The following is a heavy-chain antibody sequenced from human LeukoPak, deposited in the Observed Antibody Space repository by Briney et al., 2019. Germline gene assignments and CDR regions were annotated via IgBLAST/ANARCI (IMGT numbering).Heavy chain of an antibody. Sequence: SETLSLTCTVSGGSISSSSYYWGWIRQPPGKGLEWIGSIYYSGSTYYNPSLKSRVTISVDTSKNQFSLKLSSVTAADTAMYYCARHLIETYYYDSSGYYPLRNWFDPWGQGTLVTVSS. CDR2: IYYSGST. J-gene: IGHJ5*02. CDR3: ARHLIETYYYDSSGYYPLRNWFDP. D-gene: IGHD3-22*01. V-gene: IGHV4-39*01. CDR1: GGSISSSSYY.